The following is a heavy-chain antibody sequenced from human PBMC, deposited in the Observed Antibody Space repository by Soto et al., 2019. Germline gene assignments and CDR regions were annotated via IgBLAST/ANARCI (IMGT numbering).Heavy chain of an antibody. CDR1: GFTFSSYV. CDR3: AKDRGWVVATGNNYFFDY. CDR2: IWYDGSNI. J-gene: IGHJ4*02. Sequence: GGSLRLSCAASGFTFSSYVIHWVRQAPGKGLEWVADIWYDGSNIYYADSVKGRFTISRDNSKNTLYLQMNSLRVEDTAVYYCAKDRGWVVATGNNYFFDYWGQGTRVTVSS. D-gene: IGHD6-13*01. V-gene: IGHV3-30*02.